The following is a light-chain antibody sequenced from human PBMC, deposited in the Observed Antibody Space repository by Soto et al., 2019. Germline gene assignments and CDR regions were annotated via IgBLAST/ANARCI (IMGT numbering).Light chain of an antibody. Sequence: EIVLTQSPGTLSLSPGERATLSCSASQSFDSNYLGWYQQRPGQAPRLLIYAASSRATGIPDRFRGGGSGTDFTLTISRLEPEDFAVYYCQLYYSGMFGQGTNVEIK. V-gene: IGKV3-20*01. CDR3: QLYYSGM. J-gene: IGKJ1*01. CDR2: AAS. CDR1: QSFDSNY.